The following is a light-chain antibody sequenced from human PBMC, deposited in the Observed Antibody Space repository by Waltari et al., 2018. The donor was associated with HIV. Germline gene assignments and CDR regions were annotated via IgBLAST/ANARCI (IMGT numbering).Light chain of an antibody. CDR2: KDT. CDR1: LLAKKF. V-gene: IGLV3-27*01. CDR3: FSMTDNNEV. Sequence: SYDLTQPSSVSVSPGQTATITCSGALLAKKFTRWFKQKPGQTPILLIYKDTERPSGIPDRFSGSSSGTTVTLTISGAQFEDEADYYCFSMTDNNEVFGGGTKVTVL. J-gene: IGLJ2*01.